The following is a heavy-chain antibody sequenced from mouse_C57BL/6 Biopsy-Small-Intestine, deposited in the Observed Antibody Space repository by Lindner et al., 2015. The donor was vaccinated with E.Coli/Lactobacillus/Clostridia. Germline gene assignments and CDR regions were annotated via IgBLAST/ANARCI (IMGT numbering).Heavy chain of an antibody. CDR3: ARAYYSNYGFAY. CDR2: IYPGGGYT. Sequence: VQLQESGAELVRPGTSVKMSCKASGYTFTNYWIGWAKQRPEHGLEWIGDIYPGGGYTNYNEKFKGKATLTADKSSSTAYMQFSSLTSEDSAIYYCARAYYSNYGFAYWGQGTLVTVSA. CDR1: GYTFTNYW. V-gene: IGHV1-63*01. J-gene: IGHJ3*01. D-gene: IGHD2-5*01.